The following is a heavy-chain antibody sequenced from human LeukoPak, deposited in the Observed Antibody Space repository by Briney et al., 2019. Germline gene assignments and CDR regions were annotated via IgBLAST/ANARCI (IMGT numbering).Heavy chain of an antibody. CDR1: GYTFSSYW. V-gene: IGHV5-51*01. CDR2: IYPDDSDT. CDR3: ARLAYCSNDVCYSNYYYSMDV. J-gene: IGHJ6*03. Sequence: GESLKISYKGSGYTFSSYWIGWVRQMPGKGLEWMGIIYPDDSDTRYSPSFQGQVTISADKSISTAYLQWSGLKASDTAMYYCARLAYCSNDVCYSNYYYSMDVWGKGTTVTVSS. D-gene: IGHD2-8*01.